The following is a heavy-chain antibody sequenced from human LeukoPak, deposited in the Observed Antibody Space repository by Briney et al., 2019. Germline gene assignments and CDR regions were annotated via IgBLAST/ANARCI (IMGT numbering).Heavy chain of an antibody. J-gene: IGHJ4*02. CDR1: GGSFSGYY. D-gene: IGHD1-7*01. CDR3: ARKAYNWNYRFHFDY. V-gene: IGHV4-34*01. Sequence: SETLSLTCAVYGGSFSGYYWSWIRQPPGKGLERIGEINHGGSTNYNPSLKSRVTISVDTSKNQFSLKLSSVTAADTAVYYCARKAYNWNYRFHFDYWGQGALVTVSS. CDR2: INHGGST.